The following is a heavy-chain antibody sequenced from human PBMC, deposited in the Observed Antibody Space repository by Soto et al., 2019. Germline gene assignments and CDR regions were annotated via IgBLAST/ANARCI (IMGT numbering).Heavy chain of an antibody. D-gene: IGHD3-10*01. V-gene: IGHV1-69*19. CDR2: IIPIFGTA. J-gene: IGHJ4*02. CDR1: GGTFSSYA. Sequence: QVQLVQSGAEVKKPGSSVKVSCKASGGTFSSYAISWVRQAPGQGLEWMGGIIPIFGTANYARKFQGRVSISGDESTNAAYMDLSSLRSEDTAVYYCASGPFGYGSGSYHFCFWGQGTLVTV. CDR3: ASGPFGYGSGSYHFCF.